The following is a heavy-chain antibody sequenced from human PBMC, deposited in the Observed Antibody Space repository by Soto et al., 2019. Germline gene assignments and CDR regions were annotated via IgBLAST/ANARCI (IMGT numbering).Heavy chain of an antibody. Sequence: ASVKVSCKASGYTFTSYGISWVRQAPGQGLEWMGWISGYNGNTNLAQKLQGRVTMTTDTPTSTAFMELRSLRSDDTAVYYCATSVRFCVSATCHVDSWGHGTLVTVSS. CDR1: GYTFTSYG. D-gene: IGHD3-3*01. CDR3: ATSVRFCVSATCHVDS. J-gene: IGHJ5*01. V-gene: IGHV1-18*01. CDR2: ISGYNGNT.